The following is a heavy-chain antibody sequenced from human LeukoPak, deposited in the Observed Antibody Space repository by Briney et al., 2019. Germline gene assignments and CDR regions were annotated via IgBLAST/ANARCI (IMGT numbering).Heavy chain of an antibody. CDR2: ISGSGGST. Sequence: PGGSLRLSCAASGFTFSSYAMSWVRQAPGKGLEWVSAISGSGGSTYYADSVKGRFTISRDNSKNTINLQMHSLRAEDTAIYYCAKRSSTSSGFFDFWGRGTLVTVSS. J-gene: IGHJ4*02. D-gene: IGHD3-22*01. CDR3: AKRSSTSSGFFDF. V-gene: IGHV3-23*01. CDR1: GFTFSSYA.